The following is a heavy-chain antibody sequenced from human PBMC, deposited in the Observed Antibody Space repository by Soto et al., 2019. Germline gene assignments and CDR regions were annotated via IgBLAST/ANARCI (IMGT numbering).Heavy chain of an antibody. CDR3: AKDRRGDYAPLYYYYGMDV. CDR1: GFTFSSYG. D-gene: IGHD4-17*01. CDR2: ISYDGSNK. J-gene: IGHJ6*02. Sequence: GGSLRLSCAASGFTFSSYGMHWVRQAPGKGLEWVAVISYDGSNKYYADSVKGRFTISRDNSKNTLYLQMNSLRAEDTAVYYCAKDRRGDYAPLYYYYGMDVWGQGTTVTVSS. V-gene: IGHV3-30*18.